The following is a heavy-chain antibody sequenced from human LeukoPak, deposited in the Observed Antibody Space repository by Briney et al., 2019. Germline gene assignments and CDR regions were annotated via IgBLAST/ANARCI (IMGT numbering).Heavy chain of an antibody. Sequence: GGSLRLSCAASGFTFSSYAMHWVRQAPGKGLEWVAVISYDGSNKYYADSVKGRFTISRDNSKNTLHLQMNSLRDEDTAVYYCAKEAVAGDYFDYWGQGTLVTVSS. J-gene: IGHJ4*02. CDR2: ISYDGSNK. CDR3: AKEAVAGDYFDY. D-gene: IGHD6-19*01. V-gene: IGHV3-30*04. CDR1: GFTFSSYA.